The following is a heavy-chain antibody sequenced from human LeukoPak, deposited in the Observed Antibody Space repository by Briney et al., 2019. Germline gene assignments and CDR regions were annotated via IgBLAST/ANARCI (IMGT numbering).Heavy chain of an antibody. CDR1: GYTFTSYY. J-gene: IGHJ4*02. Sequence: ASVKVSCKASGYTFTSYYMHWVRQAPGQGLEWMGIINPSGGSTSYAQKFQGRVTMTRDTSTSTVYMELSSLRSEDTAVYYCAREGRDYGDYVGYFDYWGQGTLVTVSS. D-gene: IGHD4-17*01. CDR2: INPSGGST. V-gene: IGHV1-46*01. CDR3: AREGRDYGDYVGYFDY.